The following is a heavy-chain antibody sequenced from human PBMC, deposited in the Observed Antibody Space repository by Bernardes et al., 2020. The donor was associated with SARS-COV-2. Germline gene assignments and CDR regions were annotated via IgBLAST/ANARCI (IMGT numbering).Heavy chain of an antibody. Sequence: GSLRLSCVGSGFTFNTYAMYWVRQAPGKGLEYVSAISYNGGSAYYADSVKGRFTISRDNSQNTLFLQMRSLRVEDMAVYYCARAAITMVRGIELNYWGQGTLVTVSS. CDR3: ARAAITMVRGIELNY. CDR1: GFTFNTYA. V-gene: IGHV3-64*02. D-gene: IGHD3-10*01. J-gene: IGHJ4*02. CDR2: ISYNGGSA.